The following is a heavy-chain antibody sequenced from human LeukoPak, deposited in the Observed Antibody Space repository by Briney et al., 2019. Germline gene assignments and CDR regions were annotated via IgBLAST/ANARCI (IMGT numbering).Heavy chain of an antibody. CDR3: ARHSDSSGWYGRYAFDI. V-gene: IGHV4-59*08. J-gene: IGHJ3*02. CDR1: GVPISMYC. D-gene: IGHD6-19*01. CDR2: IYYSGSS. Sequence: PSEAQLLSCTGSGVPISMYCWSWLRQPPGKGLEWIGYIYYSGSSNYNPSLKSRVTISLATSKKQFSLKLSSVTAADTAVYYCARHSDSSGWYGRYAFDIWGQGTMVTVSS.